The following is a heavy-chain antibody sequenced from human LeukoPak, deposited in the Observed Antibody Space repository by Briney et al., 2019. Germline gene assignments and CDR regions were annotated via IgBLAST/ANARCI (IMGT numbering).Heavy chain of an antibody. D-gene: IGHD6-19*01. CDR1: SGSISNYY. CDR2: MYTSGST. Sequence: SETLSLTCTVSSGSISNYYWSWIRLPAGKGLEWIGRMYTSGSTNYNPSLKSRVTISVDKSKNQVSLKLNSVTAADTAVYYCARGSGYSSFDYWGQGTLVTVSS. J-gene: IGHJ4*02. V-gene: IGHV4-4*07. CDR3: ARGSGYSSFDY.